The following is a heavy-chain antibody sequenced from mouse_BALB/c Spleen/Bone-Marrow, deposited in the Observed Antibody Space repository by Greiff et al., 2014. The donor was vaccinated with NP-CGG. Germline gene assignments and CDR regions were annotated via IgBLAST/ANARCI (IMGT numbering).Heavy chain of an antibody. Sequence: VQLQQPGAELVKPGASVKLSCTASGFNIKDTYMHWVKQRPEQGLEWIGRIDPANGNTKYDPKFQGKATITADTSSNIAYLQLSSLTSEDTAVYYRARYYYAMDYWGQGTSVTVSS. J-gene: IGHJ4*01. CDR2: IDPANGNT. V-gene: IGHV14-3*02. CDR3: ARYYYAMDY. CDR1: GFNIKDTY.